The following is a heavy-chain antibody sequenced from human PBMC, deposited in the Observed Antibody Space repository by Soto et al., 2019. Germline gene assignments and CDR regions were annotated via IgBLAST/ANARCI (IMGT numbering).Heavy chain of an antibody. CDR3: ARNQKVTGTTWFDP. J-gene: IGHJ5*02. CDR1: GGSISSGGYS. CDR2: IYHRGST. V-gene: IGHV4-30-2*01. Sequence: QLQLQESGSGRVKPSQTLSLTCAVSGGSISSGGYSGSWIRQPPGKGLEWIGYIYHRGSTYYNPSLKRRVTISVDRSKNQFSLKLSSVTAADTAVYYGARNQKVTGTTWFDPWGQGTLVTVSS. D-gene: IGHD1-7*01.